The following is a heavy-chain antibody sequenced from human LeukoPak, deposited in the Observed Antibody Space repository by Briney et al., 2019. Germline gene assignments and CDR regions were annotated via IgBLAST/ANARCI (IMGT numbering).Heavy chain of an antibody. J-gene: IGHJ3*02. CDR2: ISYDGSNK. Sequence: GRSLRLSCAASGFTSSSYAMHWVRQAPGKGLEWVAVISYDGSNKYYAVSVKGRFTISRDNSKNTLYLQMNSLRAEDTAVYYCARVPFGEYAFDIWGQGTMVTVSS. D-gene: IGHD3-10*01. V-gene: IGHV3-30-3*01. CDR3: ARVPFGEYAFDI. CDR1: GFTSSSYA.